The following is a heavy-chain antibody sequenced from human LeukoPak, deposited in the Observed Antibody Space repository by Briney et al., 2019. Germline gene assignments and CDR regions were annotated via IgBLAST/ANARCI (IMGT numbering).Heavy chain of an antibody. CDR1: GFTFSSYA. Sequence: GGSLRLSCAASGFTFSSYAMSWVRQAPGKGLEWVSAISGSGGSTYYADSVKGRFTISRDNSKNTLYLQMNSLRAEDTAVYYCARDFLYYYGSGSYFDYWGLGTLVTVSS. D-gene: IGHD3-10*01. V-gene: IGHV3-23*01. CDR3: ARDFLYYYGSGSYFDY. CDR2: ISGSGGST. J-gene: IGHJ4*02.